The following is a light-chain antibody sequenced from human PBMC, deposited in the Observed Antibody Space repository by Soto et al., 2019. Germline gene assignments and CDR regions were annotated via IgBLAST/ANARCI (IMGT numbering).Light chain of an antibody. CDR1: SSNIGAGYG. V-gene: IGLV1-40*01. Sequence: QSVLTQPPSVSGAPGQRVSISCTGSSSNIGAGYGVHWYHQLPGTAPKLLIFGNNNRPSGVPDRFSGSKSGTSASLGITGLQAEDEADYYCQSYDSSLNGYVFGNGTKVTVL. CDR3: QSYDSSLNGYV. CDR2: GNN. J-gene: IGLJ1*01.